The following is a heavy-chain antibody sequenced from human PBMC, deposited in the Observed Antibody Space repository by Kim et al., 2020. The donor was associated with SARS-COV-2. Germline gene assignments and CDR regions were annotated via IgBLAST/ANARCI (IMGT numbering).Heavy chain of an antibody. V-gene: IGHV3-11*05. Sequence: GGSLRLSCAASGFTFSDYYMTWVRQAPGKGLEWVSYISSASRYTNYADSAKGRFTISRDNAKNSLYLQITSLRVEDTAVYYCARGKNKDLDVWGQGRTVTVS. CDR3: ARGKNKDLDV. J-gene: IGHJ6*02. CDR1: GFTFSDYY. CDR2: ISSASRYT.